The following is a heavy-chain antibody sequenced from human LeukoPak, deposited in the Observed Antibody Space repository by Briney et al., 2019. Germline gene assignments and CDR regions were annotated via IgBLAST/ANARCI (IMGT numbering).Heavy chain of an antibody. CDR2: INWDDDK. J-gene: IGHJ5*02. CDR3: ARIQFNWNSEGWTLAGNWFDP. D-gene: IGHD1-7*01. V-gene: IGHV2-70*11. CDR1: GFSLSTSGMC. Sequence: SGPALVKPTQTLTLTCTFSGFSLSTSGMCVSWIRQPPGKALEWLARINWDDDKYYSTSLKTRLTISKDTSKNQVVLTMTNMDPVDTATYYCARIQFNWNSEGWTLAGNWFDPWGQGTLVTVSS.